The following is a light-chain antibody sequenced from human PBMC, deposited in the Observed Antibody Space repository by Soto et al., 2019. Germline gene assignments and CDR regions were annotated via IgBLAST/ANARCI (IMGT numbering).Light chain of an antibody. J-gene: IGLJ1*01. V-gene: IGLV2-14*01. CDR1: SSDVGAYNY. Sequence: QSALTQPASVSGSLGQSITISCTGTSSDVGAYNYVSWYQHPGTAPKLLICGVSDRPSGVSNRFSGSKSGNTASLTISGLQAEDEATYYCSSYTSSTFYVFGTGTKLTVL. CDR2: GVS. CDR3: SSYTSSTFYV.